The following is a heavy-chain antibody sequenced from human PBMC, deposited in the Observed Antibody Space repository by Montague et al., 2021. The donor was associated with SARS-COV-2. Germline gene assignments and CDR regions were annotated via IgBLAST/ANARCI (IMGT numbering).Heavy chain of an antibody. V-gene: IGHV4-39*01. J-gene: IGHJ3*02. CDR2: VHYTGTT. CDR1: GSSITVSRYD. D-gene: IGHD1-1*01. CDR3: ARHRANAGALDI. Sequence: SETLSLTCTVSGSSITVSRYDWGWIRQPPGKGLEWIGSVHYTGTTSYNASLKSRLTISVDTSENQFSLKMTSVTASDTAVYYCARHRANAGALDIWGQGTMVTVSS.